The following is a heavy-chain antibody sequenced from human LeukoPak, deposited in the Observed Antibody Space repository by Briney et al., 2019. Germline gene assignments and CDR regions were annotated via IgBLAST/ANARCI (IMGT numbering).Heavy chain of an antibody. J-gene: IGHJ4*02. CDR1: EFTVSMQW. CDR2: INPDVGTT. D-gene: IGHD1-26*01. V-gene: IGHV3-74*01. CDR3: ARSLVGASDY. Sequence: GGCLRLSCAASEFTVSMQWMHWVRQAPGRGMVWVSRINPDVGTTNYADPVKGRFTVSRDNAKDTLYLQMNSLRAEDTAVYYCARSLVGASDYWGQGTLVTVSS.